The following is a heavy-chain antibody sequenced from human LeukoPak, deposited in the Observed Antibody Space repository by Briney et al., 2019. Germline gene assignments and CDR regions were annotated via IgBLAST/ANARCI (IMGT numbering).Heavy chain of an antibody. CDR2: ISSSSSYI. Sequence: PGGSLRLSCAASGFTFSSYSMHWVRQAPGKGLEWVSSISSSSSYIYYADSVKGRFTISRDSAKNSLYLQMNSLRAEDTAVYYCAKVARDSSGYYELNYFDYWGQGTLVTVSS. CDR1: GFTFSSYS. V-gene: IGHV3-21*01. J-gene: IGHJ4*02. CDR3: AKVARDSSGYYELNYFDY. D-gene: IGHD3-22*01.